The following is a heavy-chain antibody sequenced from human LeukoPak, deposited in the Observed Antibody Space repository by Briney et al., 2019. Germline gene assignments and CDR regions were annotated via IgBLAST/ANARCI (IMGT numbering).Heavy chain of an antibody. CDR1: GFTISSYW. V-gene: IGHV3-74*01. CDR2: INSDGSST. J-gene: IGHJ4*02. CDR3: ARDLGPYYYDSSGYYPFDY. D-gene: IGHD3-22*01. Sequence: GGSLRLSCAASGFTISSYWMHWVRQAPGKGLVGVSRINSDGSSTSYADSVKGRFTISRDNAKNTLYLQMNSLRAEDTAVYYCARDLGPYYYDSSGYYPFDYWGQGTLVTVSS.